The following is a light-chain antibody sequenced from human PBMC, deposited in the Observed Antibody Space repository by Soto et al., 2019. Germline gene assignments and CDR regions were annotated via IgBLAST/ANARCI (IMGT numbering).Light chain of an antibody. Sequence: QSVLTQPASVSGSPGQSITISCTGTSSDVGSYNLVSWYQQHPGKAPKLMIYEGSKRPSGVSNRFSGSKSGNTDSLTISGLQAEDEADYYCCSYTSSSTLVVFGGGTKLTVL. CDR2: EGS. CDR3: CSYTSSSTLVV. V-gene: IGLV2-23*01. CDR1: SSDVGSYNL. J-gene: IGLJ2*01.